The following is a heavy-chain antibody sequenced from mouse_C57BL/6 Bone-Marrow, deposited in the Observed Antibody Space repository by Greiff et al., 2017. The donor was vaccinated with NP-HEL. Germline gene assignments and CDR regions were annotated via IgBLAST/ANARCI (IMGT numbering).Heavy chain of an antibody. D-gene: IGHD1-1*01. Sequence: EVQRVESGGGLVKPGGSLKLSCAASGFTFSSYAMSLVRQTPEKRLEWVATISDGGSYTYYPDNVKGRFTISRDNAKNNLYLQMSHLKSEDTAMYYCARDYGSSSYWGQGTLVTVSA. J-gene: IGHJ3*01. CDR2: ISDGGSYT. V-gene: IGHV5-4*01. CDR3: ARDYGSSSY. CDR1: GFTFSSYA.